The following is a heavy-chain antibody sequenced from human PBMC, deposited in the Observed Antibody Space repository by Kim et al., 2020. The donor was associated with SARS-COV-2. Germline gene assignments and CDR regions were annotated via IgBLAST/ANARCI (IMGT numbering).Heavy chain of an antibody. CDR2: IYSGGST. Sequence: GGSLRLSCAASGFTVSSNYMSWVRQAPGKGLEWVSVIYSGGSTYYADSVKGRFTISRDNSKNTLYLQMNSLRAEDTAVYYCASNRYAVVTPDGPRKYYYYYYGMDVWGQGTTVTVSS. CDR1: GFTVSSNY. J-gene: IGHJ6*02. D-gene: IGHD2-21*02. CDR3: ASNRYAVVTPDGPRKYYYYYYGMDV. V-gene: IGHV3-53*01.